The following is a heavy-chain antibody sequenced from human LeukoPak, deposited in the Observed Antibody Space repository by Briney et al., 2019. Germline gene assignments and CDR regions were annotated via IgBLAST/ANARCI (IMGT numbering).Heavy chain of an antibody. V-gene: IGHV4-39*01. CDR2: IYYSGST. CDR1: GGSISSSSYY. J-gene: IGHJ3*02. Sequence: PSETLSLTCTVSGGSISSSSYYWGWIRQPPGKGLEWIGSIYYSGSTYYNPSLKSRVTISVDTSKNPFSLTLSSVTAADTAVYYCARHPRRSGWYGAFDIWGQGTMVTVSS. D-gene: IGHD6-19*01. CDR3: ARHPRRSGWYGAFDI.